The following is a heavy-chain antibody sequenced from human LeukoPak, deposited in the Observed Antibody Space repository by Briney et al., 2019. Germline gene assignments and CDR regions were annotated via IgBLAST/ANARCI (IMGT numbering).Heavy chain of an antibody. V-gene: IGHV1-2*02. CDR2: IIPHSGDT. CDR1: GYTFTGYY. CDR3: ARGFSSGLDY. Sequence: GASVKVSCKASGYTFTGYYMQWVRQAPGQGLEWMGWIIPHSGDTTYAQKFQGRVTMTRDTSISTAYMELSRLTSGDTAVYYCARGFSSGLDYWGQGALVTVSS. D-gene: IGHD6-19*01. J-gene: IGHJ4*02.